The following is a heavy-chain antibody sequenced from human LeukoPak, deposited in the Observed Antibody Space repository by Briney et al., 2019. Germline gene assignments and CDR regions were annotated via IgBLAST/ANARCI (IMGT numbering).Heavy chain of an antibody. V-gene: IGHV4-38-2*01. CDR1: GYSISSGYY. CDR2: IYHSGST. Sequence: SETLSLTCAVSGYSISSGYYWGWIRHPPGKGLEWIGSIYHSGSTYYNPFLKSRVTISVDTSKNQFSLKLSSVTAADTAVYYCASGEAVVVAATHFDYWGQGTLVTVSS. J-gene: IGHJ4*02. D-gene: IGHD2-15*01. CDR3: ASGEAVVVAATHFDY.